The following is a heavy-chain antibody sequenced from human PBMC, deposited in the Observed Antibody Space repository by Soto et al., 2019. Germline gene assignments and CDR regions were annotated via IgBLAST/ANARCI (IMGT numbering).Heavy chain of an antibody. CDR2: IHSDGSVS. Sequence: EVQLVESGGGLVQPGGSLRLSCAASGFTFRNYWMYWVRQATGQGLEWVSRIHSDGSVSSYADSVKGRLTISRDNVKNTLYLLMDSLRAEDTAVYYCARGDCVGGSCYSLAGSIYYYLDAWGKGTTVTVFS. CDR1: GFTFRNYW. J-gene: IGHJ6*03. V-gene: IGHV3-74*02. CDR3: ARGDCVGGSCYSLAGSIYYYLDA. D-gene: IGHD2-15*01.